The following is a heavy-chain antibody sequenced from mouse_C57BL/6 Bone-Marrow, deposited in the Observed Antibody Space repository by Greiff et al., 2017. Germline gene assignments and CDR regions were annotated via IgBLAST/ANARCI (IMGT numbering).Heavy chain of an antibody. CDR3: TGIYYDYDWFAY. CDR1: GFTFSDAW. V-gene: IGHV6-6*01. Sequence: EVKVEESGGGLVQPGGSMKLSCAASGFTFSDAWVDWVRQSPEKGLEWVAEIRNKANNHATYYAESVKGRFTISRDDSKSSVYLQMNSLRAEDTGIYYCTGIYYDYDWFAYWGQGTLVTVSA. D-gene: IGHD2-4*01. J-gene: IGHJ3*01. CDR2: IRNKANNHAT.